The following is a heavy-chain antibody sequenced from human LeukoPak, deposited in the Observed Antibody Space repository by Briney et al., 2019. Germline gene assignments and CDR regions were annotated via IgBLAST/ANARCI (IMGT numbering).Heavy chain of an antibody. V-gene: IGHV3-7*01. D-gene: IGHD6-13*01. CDR3: ARIPPLSSASYYFDY. CDR1: GFTFSSYW. CDR2: IKQDGSEK. Sequence: RGSLRLSCAASGFTFSSYWMSWVRQAPGKGLEWVANIKQDGSEKYYVDSVKGRFTISRDNAKNQLYLQMNSLRAEDTAVYYCARIPPLSSASYYFDYWGQGTLVTVSS. J-gene: IGHJ4*02.